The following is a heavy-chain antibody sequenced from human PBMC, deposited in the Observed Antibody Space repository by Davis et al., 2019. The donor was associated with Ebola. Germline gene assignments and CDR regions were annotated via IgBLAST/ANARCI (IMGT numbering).Heavy chain of an antibody. CDR2: IHHSGST. Sequence: SETLSLTCTVSGGFISGTSHYWAWIRQPPGKGPQCIGRIHHSGSTYYNPSLTSRVTISVDTSKYQFSLKLSSVTAADTAVYYCARLGSSGWYVYWGQGTLVTVSS. V-gene: IGHV4-39*01. CDR1: GGFISGTSHY. D-gene: IGHD6-19*01. J-gene: IGHJ4*02. CDR3: ARLGSSGWYVY.